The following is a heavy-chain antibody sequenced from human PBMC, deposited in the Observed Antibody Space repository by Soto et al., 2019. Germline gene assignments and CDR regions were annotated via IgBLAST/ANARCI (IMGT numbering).Heavy chain of an antibody. CDR3: ARDGSGH. J-gene: IGHJ4*02. Sequence: EVQLVESGGGLFNPGGPRRLSGEALGFTVTTTPMSWSRQAPGKGLEWVSVIYTGGGTHYADSVKGRFTIPRDNSKNTVNLQMNSLRPEDTAVYYCARDGSGHWGQGTLVTVSS. CDR1: GFTVTTTP. CDR2: IYTGGGT. V-gene: IGHV3-66*01.